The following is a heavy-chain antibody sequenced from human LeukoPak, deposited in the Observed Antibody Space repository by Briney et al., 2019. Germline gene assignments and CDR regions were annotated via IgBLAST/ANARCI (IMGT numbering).Heavy chain of an antibody. D-gene: IGHD5-12*01. CDR3: ARDYSGYDHMDYYYGMDV. J-gene: IGHJ6*02. V-gene: IGHV3-21*01. CDR1: GFTFSSYS. CDR2: ISSSSSYI. Sequence: GGSLRLSCAASGFTFSSYSMNWVRQAPGKGLEWVSSISSSSSYIYHADSVKGRFTISRDNAKNSLYLQMNSLRAEDTAVYYCARDYSGYDHMDYYYGMDVWGQGTTVTVSS.